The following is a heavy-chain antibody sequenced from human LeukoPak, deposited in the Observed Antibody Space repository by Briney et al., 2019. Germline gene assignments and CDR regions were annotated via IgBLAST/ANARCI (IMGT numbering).Heavy chain of an antibody. V-gene: IGHV3-7*01. CDR3: AKTPGYPSYYYYGMDV. D-gene: IGHD5-12*01. CDR1: GFTFSSYW. J-gene: IGHJ6*02. Sequence: GGSLRLSCAASGFTFSSYWMSWVRQAPGKGLEWVANIKQDGSEKYYVDSVKGRFTISRDNAKNSLYLQMNSLRAEDTAVYYCAKTPGYPSYYYYGMDVWGQGTTVAVSS. CDR2: IKQDGSEK.